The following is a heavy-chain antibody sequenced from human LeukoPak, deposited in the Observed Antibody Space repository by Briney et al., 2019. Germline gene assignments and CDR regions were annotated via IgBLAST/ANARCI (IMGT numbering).Heavy chain of an antibody. Sequence: ASVKVSCKASGYTFTGYYMHWVRQAPGEGLEWMGWINLDSGDTNYAQKFQGRVTMTRDTSINTAYMELSRLTSDDTAVYYCAKGSSSGWSGSDYWGQGTLVTVSS. D-gene: IGHD6-19*01. J-gene: IGHJ4*02. CDR1: GYTFTGYY. CDR2: INLDSGDT. V-gene: IGHV1-2*02. CDR3: AKGSSSGWSGSDY.